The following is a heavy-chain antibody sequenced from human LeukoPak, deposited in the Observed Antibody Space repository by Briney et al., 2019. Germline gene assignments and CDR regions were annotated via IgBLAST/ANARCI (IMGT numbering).Heavy chain of an antibody. CDR2: ITRSRSDI. CDR1: GFIFSDYS. CDR3: ARDLEYGMDV. D-gene: IGHD3-3*01. J-gene: IGHJ6*02. V-gene: IGHV3-21*01. Sequence: GGSLRLSCAASGFIFSDYSMNWVRQAPGKGLEWVAAITRSRSDINYVDSVKGRFTISRDNAKNSLYLQMNSVSAEETAVYYCARDLEYGMDVWGQGKTVTVSS.